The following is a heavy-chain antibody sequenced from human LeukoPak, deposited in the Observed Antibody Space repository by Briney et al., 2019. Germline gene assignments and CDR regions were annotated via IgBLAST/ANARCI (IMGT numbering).Heavy chain of an antibody. CDR3: EGSDLAEVDY. D-gene: IGHD3-10*01. V-gene: IGHV3-53*01. CDR2: IYSGGSV. CDR1: GFTVSGNY. Sequence: GGSLRLSCAASGFTVSGNYMSWVRQAPGKGLEWVSVIYSGGSVYYADSVKGRFTISRDNSKNILYLEMNNLRAEDTAVYYCEGSDLAEVDYRGEGTLVTVSS. J-gene: IGHJ4*02.